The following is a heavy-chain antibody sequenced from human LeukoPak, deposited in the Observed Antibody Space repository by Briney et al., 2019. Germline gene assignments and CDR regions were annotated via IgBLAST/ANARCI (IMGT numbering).Heavy chain of an antibody. CDR3: AKDGSIAAAGILYYYMDV. J-gene: IGHJ6*03. CDR2: ISSSSSTI. CDR1: GLTFSSYS. V-gene: IGHV3-48*01. D-gene: IGHD6-13*01. Sequence: PGGSLRLSCAASGLTFSSYSMNWVRQAPGKGLEWVSYISSSSSTIYYADSVKGRFTISRDNSKNTLYLQMNSLRAEDTAVYYCAKDGSIAAAGILYYYMDVWGKGTTVTVSS.